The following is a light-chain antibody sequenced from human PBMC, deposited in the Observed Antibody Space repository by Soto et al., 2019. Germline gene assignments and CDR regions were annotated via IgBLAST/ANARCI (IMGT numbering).Light chain of an antibody. CDR3: QQYGSSGT. CDR2: GAS. J-gene: IGKJ1*01. Sequence: EIELTNSPGTLSLSQGEIATLSCRASQSVSSSYLGWYQQKPGQAPRLLIYGASTRATGIPARFSASGSGTDFPLTISRLEPEDFAMYYCQQYGSSGTFGQVTKVDIK. V-gene: IGKV3-20*01. CDR1: QSVSSSY.